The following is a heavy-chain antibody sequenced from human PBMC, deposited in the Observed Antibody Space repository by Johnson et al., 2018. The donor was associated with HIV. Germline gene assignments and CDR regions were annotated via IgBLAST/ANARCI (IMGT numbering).Heavy chain of an antibody. V-gene: IGHV3-66*01. D-gene: IGHD4-11*01. CDR2: IYSGGST. CDR1: GFTFGDYA. J-gene: IGHJ3*02. Sequence: VQLVESGGGLVQPGRSLRLSCTASGFTFGDYAMSWVRQAPGKGLEWVSVIYSGGSTYYADSVKGSFTISRDNSKNTLYLQMNSLRADDTAVYYCARGSTVTTLSGAFDIWGQGTLVTVSS. CDR3: ARGSTVTTLSGAFDI.